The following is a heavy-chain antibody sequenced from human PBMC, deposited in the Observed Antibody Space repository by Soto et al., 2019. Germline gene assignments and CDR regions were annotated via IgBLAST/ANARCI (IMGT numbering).Heavy chain of an antibody. CDR2: INPSGGST. V-gene: IGHV1-46*01. J-gene: IGHJ4*02. CDR1: GYTFTSYY. CDR3: ARGEDYYDSSGYALDY. Sequence: QVQLVQSGAEVKKPGASVKVSCKASGYTFTSYYMHWVRQAPGQGLEWMGIINPSGGSTSYAQKFQGRVTMTRDTSTSTVYMELSSLRSEDTAVYYCARGEDYYDSSGYALDYWGQGTLVTVSS. D-gene: IGHD3-22*01.